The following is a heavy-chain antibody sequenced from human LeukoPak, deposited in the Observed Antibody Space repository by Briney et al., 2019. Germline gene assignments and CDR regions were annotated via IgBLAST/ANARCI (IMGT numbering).Heavy chain of an antibody. J-gene: IGHJ4*02. V-gene: IGHV3-74*01. CDR3: TRDQGIAVAEDY. CDR2: INSDGSST. D-gene: IGHD6-19*01. CDR1: GFTFSSYW. Sequence: GGSLRLSCAASGFTFSSYWMHWVRQAPGKGLVWVSRINSDGSSTSYADSVKGRFTISRDNAKNTLYLQMNSLRAEDTAVYYCTRDQGIAVAEDYWGQGTLVTVSS.